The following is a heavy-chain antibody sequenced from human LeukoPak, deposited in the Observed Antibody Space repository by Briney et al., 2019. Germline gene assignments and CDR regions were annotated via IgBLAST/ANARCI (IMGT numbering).Heavy chain of an antibody. CDR3: VRGTIAVGGTDY. J-gene: IGHJ4*02. CDR1: GFTFSGYW. CDR2: LNTDGRTT. V-gene: IGHV3-74*01. Sequence: GGSLRLSCAASGFTFSGYWMHWVRQAPEKGLIWVSRLNTDGRTTNYADFVKGRFTTSRDNARNTLYLQMNSLRPDDTAVYYCVRGTIAVGGTDYWGQGTLVTVSS. D-gene: IGHD6-13*01.